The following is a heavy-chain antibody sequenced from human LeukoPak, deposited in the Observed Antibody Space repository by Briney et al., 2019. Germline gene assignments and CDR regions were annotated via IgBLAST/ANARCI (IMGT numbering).Heavy chain of an antibody. D-gene: IGHD5-24*01. J-gene: IGHJ6*03. CDR2: IRYDGSNK. CDR3: AKAGDGYNLYYYYMDV. Sequence: GGSLRLSCAASGFTFSSYGMHWVRQAPGKGLEWVAFIRYDGSNKYYADSVKGRFTISRDNSKNTLYLQMNSLRAEDTAVYYCAKAGDGYNLYYYYMDVWGKGTTVTISS. V-gene: IGHV3-30*02. CDR1: GFTFSSYG.